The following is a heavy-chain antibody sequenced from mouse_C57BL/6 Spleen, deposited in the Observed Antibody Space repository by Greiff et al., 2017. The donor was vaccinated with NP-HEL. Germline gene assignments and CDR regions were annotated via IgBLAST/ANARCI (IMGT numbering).Heavy chain of an antibody. Sequence: QVQLQQPGASLFPPGASVKLSCKASGYTFTSYWMHWVKQRPGRGLEWIGRIAPNSGGTKYNEKFKSKATLTVDKPSSTAYMQLSSLTSEDSAVYYCAEGDYDQGYFDYWGQGTTLTVSS. V-gene: IGHV1-72*01. CDR1: GYTFTSYW. CDR2: IAPNSGGT. D-gene: IGHD2-4*01. CDR3: AEGDYDQGYFDY. J-gene: IGHJ2*01.